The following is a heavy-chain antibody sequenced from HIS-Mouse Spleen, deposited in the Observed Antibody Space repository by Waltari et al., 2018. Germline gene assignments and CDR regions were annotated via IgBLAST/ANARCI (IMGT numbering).Heavy chain of an antibody. CDR3: ARRLLTGDAFDI. Sequence: EVQLVQSGGGLVKPGGSLRLSCAPSGSTFSSNSMNWVRQAPGKGLEWVSSISSSSSYIYYADSVKGRFTISRDNAKNSLYLQMNSLRAEDTAVYYCARRLLTGDAFDIWGQGTMVTVSS. D-gene: IGHD7-27*01. CDR1: GSTFSSNS. CDR2: ISSSSSYI. J-gene: IGHJ3*02. V-gene: IGHV3-21*01.